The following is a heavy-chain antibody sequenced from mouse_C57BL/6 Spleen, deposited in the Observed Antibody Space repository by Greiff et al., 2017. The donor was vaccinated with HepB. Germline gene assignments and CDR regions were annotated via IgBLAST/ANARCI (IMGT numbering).Heavy chain of an antibody. V-gene: IGHV1-69*01. J-gene: IGHJ2*01. CDR3: ARDRGEGNFDY. CDR2: IDPSDSYT. D-gene: IGHD2-14*01. CDR1: GYTFTSYW. Sequence: QVQLQHPGAELVMPGASVKLSCKASGYTFTSYWMHWVKQRPGQGLEWIGEIDPSDSYTNYNQKFKGKSTLTADKSSSTAYMQLSSLTSEDSAVYFCARDRGEGNFDYWGQGTTLTVSS.